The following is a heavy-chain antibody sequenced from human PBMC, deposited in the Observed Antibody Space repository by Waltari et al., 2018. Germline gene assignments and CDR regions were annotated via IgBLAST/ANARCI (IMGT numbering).Heavy chain of an antibody. CDR2: INPIGGSE. J-gene: IGHJ4*02. CDR1: GYTFANFH. Sequence: QVQLVQSGAEVKKPGASVNVSCKASGYTFANFHIHWVRQAPGHGLEWMGKINPIGGSEGYPQNFQVRVTMTRDTSTGTVYMELTSLTSEDTAVYFCARVPPGPYYFDYWGQGTLVTVSS. V-gene: IGHV1-46*01. CDR3: ARVPPGPYYFDY.